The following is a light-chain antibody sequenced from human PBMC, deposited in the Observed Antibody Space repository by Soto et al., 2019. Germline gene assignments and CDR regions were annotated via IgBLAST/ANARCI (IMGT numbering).Light chain of an antibody. J-gene: IGLJ2*01. Sequence: QSALTQPASVSGSPGQSITISCTGTSSDVGGYIYVSWYQQHPGKAPKLIIYDVSNRPSGVSNRFSGSKSGNTASLTISGLQADDEADYYCGSYTSSSPLFGGGTKLTVL. CDR1: SSDVGGYIY. CDR3: GSYTSSSPL. CDR2: DVS. V-gene: IGLV2-14*03.